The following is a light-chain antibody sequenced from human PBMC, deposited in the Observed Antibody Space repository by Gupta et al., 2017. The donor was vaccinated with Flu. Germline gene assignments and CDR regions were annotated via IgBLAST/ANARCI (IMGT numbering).Light chain of an antibody. V-gene: IGKV3-20*01. CDR2: GAS. CDR1: QSVNSRY. J-gene: IGKJ4*01. CDR3: QQYSTSVIS. Sequence: ENVLTQSPGTLSVSPGERATLSCRASQSVNSRYLAWYQQKRSQAPRLLIFGASARAAGIPDRFSGSGSGTDFTLTISRLEPEDFAVYYCQQYSTSVISFGGGTKVEIK.